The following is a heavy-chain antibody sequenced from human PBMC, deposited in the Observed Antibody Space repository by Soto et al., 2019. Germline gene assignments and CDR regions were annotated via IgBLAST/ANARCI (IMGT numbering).Heavy chain of an antibody. Sequence: GGSLRLSCAASGFTFSSYAMHWVRQAPGKGLEWVAVISYDGSNKYYADSVKGRFTISRDNSKNTLYLQMNSLRAEDTAVYYCARDASDIVVVVAAPGNYYYYGMDVWGQGTTVTVSS. CDR2: ISYDGSNK. CDR3: ARDASDIVVVVAAPGNYYYYGMDV. D-gene: IGHD2-15*01. V-gene: IGHV3-30-3*01. J-gene: IGHJ6*02. CDR1: GFTFSSYA.